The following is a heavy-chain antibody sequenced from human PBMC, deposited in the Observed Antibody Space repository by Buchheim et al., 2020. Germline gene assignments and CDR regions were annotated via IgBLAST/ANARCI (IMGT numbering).Heavy chain of an antibody. Sequence: EVQLLESGGGLVQPGGSLRLSCAASGFTFSSYAMSWVRQAPGKGLEWVSAISGSGGSTYYADSVTGRFTISRDNSKTQLYLQMNRLRAEDTAVYYCTASTGTTSRKYYYGMDVWGQGTT. CDR1: GFTFSSYA. D-gene: IGHD1-7*01. V-gene: IGHV3-23*01. CDR2: ISGSGGST. CDR3: TASTGTTSRKYYYGMDV. J-gene: IGHJ6*02.